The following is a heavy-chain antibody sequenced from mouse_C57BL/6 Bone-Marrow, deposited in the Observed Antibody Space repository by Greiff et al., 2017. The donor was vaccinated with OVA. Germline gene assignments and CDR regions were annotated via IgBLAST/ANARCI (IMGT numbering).Heavy chain of an antibody. CDR3: TRWSYSNYAWFAY. CDR2: IYPGNSDT. J-gene: IGHJ3*01. V-gene: IGHV1-5*01. D-gene: IGHD2-5*01. Sequence: EVQLQQSGTVLARPGASVKMSCKTSGYTFTSYWMHWVKQRPGQGLEWIGAIYPGNSDTSYNQKFKGKAKLTAVTSASTAYMELSSLTNEDSAVYYCTRWSYSNYAWFAYWGQGTLVTVSA. CDR1: GYTFTSYW.